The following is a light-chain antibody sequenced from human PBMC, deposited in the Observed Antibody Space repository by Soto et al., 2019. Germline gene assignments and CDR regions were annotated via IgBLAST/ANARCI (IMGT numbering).Light chain of an antibody. CDR3: QRYNGWPTLT. CDR1: QSVSSN. Sequence: EIVMTQSPATLSLSPGERATLSCRASQSVSSNLAWYQQKPGQAPRLLIYGASTRATGIPARFSGSGSGTEFTLTISSLQSEDVAVYYRQRYNGWPTLTFGGGTKVEIK. CDR2: GAS. V-gene: IGKV3-15*01. J-gene: IGKJ4*01.